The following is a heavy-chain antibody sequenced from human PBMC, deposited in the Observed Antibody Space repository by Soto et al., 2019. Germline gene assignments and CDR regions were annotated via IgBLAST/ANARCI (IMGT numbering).Heavy chain of an antibody. CDR1: GFTFSSYW. CDR2: INSDGSST. D-gene: IGHD6-19*01. J-gene: IGHJ6*02. CDR3: ARDRLSGWYVDYYYGMDV. V-gene: IGHV3-74*01. Sequence: GGSLRLSCAASGFTFSSYWMHWVRQAPGKGLVWVSRINSDGSSTSYADSVKGRFTISGDNAKNTLYLQMNSLRAEDTAVYYCARDRLSGWYVDYYYGMDVWGQGTTVTVSS.